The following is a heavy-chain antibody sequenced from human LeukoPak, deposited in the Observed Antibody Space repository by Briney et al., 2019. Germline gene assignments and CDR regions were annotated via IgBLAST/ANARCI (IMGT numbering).Heavy chain of an antibody. J-gene: IGHJ4*02. CDR2: INHRGST. Sequence: PAETLSLTCAVYGGSFSGYYWTWIRQSPGEGLEWIGEINHRGSTNYNPPLKSRVTMSLDTFKTEFSLRLTAVTAADTAVYYCARGSITMPAAPFDYWGQGTLVTVS. CDR1: GGSFSGYY. D-gene: IGHD3-10*01. V-gene: IGHV4-34*01. CDR3: ARGSITMPAAPFDY.